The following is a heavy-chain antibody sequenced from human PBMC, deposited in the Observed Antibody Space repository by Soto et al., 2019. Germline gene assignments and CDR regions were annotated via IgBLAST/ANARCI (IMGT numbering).Heavy chain of an antibody. J-gene: IGHJ4*02. V-gene: IGHV1-69*13. CDR2: IIPIFGTA. CDR3: ARGPTWTARPRYYFDY. CDR1: GGTFSSYA. D-gene: IGHD6-6*01. Sequence: SVKVSCKASGGTFSSYAISWVRQAPGQGLEWMGGIIPIFGTANYAQKFQGRVTITADESTSTAYMELSSLRSEDTAVYYCARGPTWTARPRYYFDYWGQGTLVTVS.